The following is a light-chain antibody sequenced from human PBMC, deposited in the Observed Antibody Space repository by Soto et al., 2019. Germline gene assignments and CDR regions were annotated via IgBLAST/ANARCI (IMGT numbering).Light chain of an antibody. CDR2: DVN. J-gene: IGLJ1*01. CDR1: SSDVGGYNY. V-gene: IGLV2-8*01. Sequence: QSALTQPPSASGSPGQSVTISCTGTSSDVGGYNYVSWYQQHPGKAPKVMIYDVNKRPSGVPDRFSGSKSGNTASLTVSGLQAEDEADYYSSSHAGSDNPVVFGTGTKLTVL. CDR3: SSHAGSDNPVV.